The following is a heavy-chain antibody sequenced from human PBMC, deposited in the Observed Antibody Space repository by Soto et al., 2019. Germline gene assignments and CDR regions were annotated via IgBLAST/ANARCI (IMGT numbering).Heavy chain of an antibody. D-gene: IGHD2-2*01. J-gene: IGHJ5*02. CDR3: AREGDIVVVPAALYP. Sequence: GGSLRLSCTASGFNFSSYWMSWVSQAPGKGLEWVANIKQDGSEKYYVDSVKGRFTISRDNAKNTLYLQMNSLRAEDTAVYYCAREGDIVVVPAALYPWGQGTLVTVSS. CDR1: GFNFSSYW. V-gene: IGHV3-7*01. CDR2: IKQDGSEK.